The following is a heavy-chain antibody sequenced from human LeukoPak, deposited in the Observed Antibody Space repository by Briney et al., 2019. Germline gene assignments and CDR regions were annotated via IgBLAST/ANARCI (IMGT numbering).Heavy chain of an antibody. J-gene: IGHJ5*02. CDR2: ISAYNGNT. CDR1: GYTFTSYG. Sequence: ASVKVSCKASGYTFTSYGISWVRQAPGQGLEWMGWISAYNGNTNYAQKLQGRVTMTTDTSTSTAYVELRSLRSDDTAVYYCARGRWYQLPSGWFDPWGQGTLVTVSS. CDR3: ARGRWYQLPSGWFDP. V-gene: IGHV1-18*01. D-gene: IGHD2-2*01.